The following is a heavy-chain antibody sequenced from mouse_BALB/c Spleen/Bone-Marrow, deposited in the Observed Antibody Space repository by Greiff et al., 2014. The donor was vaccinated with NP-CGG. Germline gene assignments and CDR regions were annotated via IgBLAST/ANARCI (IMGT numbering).Heavy chain of an antibody. CDR3: TRRDYAMDY. J-gene: IGHJ4*01. V-gene: IGHV1-69*02. Sequence: VQLVESGAELVRPGASVKLSCKAPGYTFTSYWINWVKQRPGQGLEWIGNIYPSDSYTNYNQKFKDKATLTVDKSSSTAYMQLSSPTSEDSAVYYCTRRDYAMDYWGQGTSVTVSS. CDR2: IYPSDSYT. CDR1: GYTFTSYW.